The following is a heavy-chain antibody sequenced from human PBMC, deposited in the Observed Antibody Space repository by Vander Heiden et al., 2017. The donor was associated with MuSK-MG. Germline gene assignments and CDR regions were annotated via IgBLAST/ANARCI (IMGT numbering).Heavy chain of an antibody. D-gene: IGHD5-18*01. CDR2: INPSGGST. V-gene: IGHV1-46*01. J-gene: IGHJ2*01. Sequence: QVQLVQSGAAVKKPGASVTVSCKASGYTFTSYYMHWVRQAPGQGLEWMGIINPSGGSTSYAQKFQGRVTMTRDTSTSTVYMELSSLRSEDTAVYYCARDTAMVNWYFDLWGRGTRVTVS. CDR3: ARDTAMVNWYFDL. CDR1: GYTFTSYY.